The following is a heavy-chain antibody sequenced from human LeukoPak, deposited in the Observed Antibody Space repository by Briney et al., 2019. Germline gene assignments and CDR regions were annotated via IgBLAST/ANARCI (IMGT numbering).Heavy chain of an antibody. J-gene: IGHJ5*02. D-gene: IGHD1-26*01. CDR2: IYYSGST. Sequence: PLETLSLTCTVSGGSMRSNYWSLIRQPPGKGLEWIGNIYYSGSTNYNPSLKSRVTISIDPSKNQFSLKLNSMTAADTAIYYCVKDNGRWFDPWGQGTLVIVSS. CDR1: GGSMRSNY. CDR3: VKDNGRWFDP. V-gene: IGHV4-59*01.